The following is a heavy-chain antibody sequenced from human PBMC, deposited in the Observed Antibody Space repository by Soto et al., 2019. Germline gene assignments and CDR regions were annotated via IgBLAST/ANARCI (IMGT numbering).Heavy chain of an antibody. V-gene: IGHV4-39*01. D-gene: IGHD5-12*01. CDR1: GGSISSSSYY. CDR3: ARPWDGYSGYDGYFDY. CDR2: IYYSGST. Sequence: SETLSLTCTVSGGSISSSSYYWGWIRQPPGKGLEWIGSIYYSGSTYYNPSLKSRVTISVDTSKNQFSLKLSSVTAADAAVYYCARPWDGYSGYDGYFDYWGQGTLVTVSS. J-gene: IGHJ4*02.